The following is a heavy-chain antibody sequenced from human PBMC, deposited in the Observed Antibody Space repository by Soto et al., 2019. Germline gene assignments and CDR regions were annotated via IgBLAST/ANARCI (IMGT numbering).Heavy chain of an antibody. CDR2: IYPDDSDT. Sequence: GESLKISCKASGYSLTNYWIGWVRQMPGKGLEWMGIIYPDDSDTTYSPSFQGQVTISADKSINTAYLQWSSLKASDTAMYYCARHGGEQAPDYWGQGTLVTVSS. J-gene: IGHJ4*02. V-gene: IGHV5-51*01. CDR1: GYSLTNYW. CDR3: ARHGGEQAPDY. D-gene: IGHD1-1*01.